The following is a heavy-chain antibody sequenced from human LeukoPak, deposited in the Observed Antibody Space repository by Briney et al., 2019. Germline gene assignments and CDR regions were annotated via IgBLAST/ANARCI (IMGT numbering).Heavy chain of an antibody. J-gene: IGHJ5*02. CDR2: ISTDGSST. CDR3: ARALSHCSSTGCYVPFDP. V-gene: IGHV3-74*01. CDR1: GFTFSTYW. D-gene: IGHD2-2*01. Sequence: GGSLRLSCAASGFTFSTYWMHWVRQAPGKGLVWVSHISTDGSSTTYVDSVKGRFTISRDNAKNTLYLQMNSLRAEDTAVYYCARALSHCSSTGCYVPFDPWGQGTLVTVSS.